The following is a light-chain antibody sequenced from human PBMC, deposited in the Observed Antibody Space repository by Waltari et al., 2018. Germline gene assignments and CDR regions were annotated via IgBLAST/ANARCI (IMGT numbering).Light chain of an antibody. CDR3: QQYGSFPAT. CDR1: QSVSNTF. V-gene: IGKV3-20*01. Sequence: IVLTQSPGTLSLSPGEGAALSCRSSQSVSNTFLAWYQQKPGQAPRLLIYGASKRATGIPDRFSGSGSGTDFTLTIGRLEPEDFAVYYCQQYGSFPATFGQGTKVEIK. CDR2: GAS. J-gene: IGKJ1*01.